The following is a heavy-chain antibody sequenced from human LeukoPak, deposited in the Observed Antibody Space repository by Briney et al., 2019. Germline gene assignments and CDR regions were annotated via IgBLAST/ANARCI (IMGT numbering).Heavy chain of an antibody. CDR3: ARHLEDYYDSSGPFDY. Sequence: SGTLSLTCTVSGGSISSYYWSWIRQPPGKGLEWIGYIYYSGSTNYNPSLKSRVTISVDTSKNQFSLKLSSVTAADTAVYYCARHLEDYYDSSGPFDYWGQGTLVTVSS. CDR1: GGSISSYY. J-gene: IGHJ4*02. CDR2: IYYSGST. V-gene: IGHV4-59*08. D-gene: IGHD3-22*01.